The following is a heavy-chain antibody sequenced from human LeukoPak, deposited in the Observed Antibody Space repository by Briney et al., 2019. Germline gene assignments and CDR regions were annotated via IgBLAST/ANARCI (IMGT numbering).Heavy chain of an antibody. D-gene: IGHD3-3*01. CDR2: IYYSGST. CDR1: GGSISSSSYY. CDR3: ARGVFLEWLLWSDDAFDI. J-gene: IGHJ3*02. Sequence: SETLSLNCTVSGGSISSSSYYWGWIRQSPGKGLEWIGSIYYSGSTYYNPSLKSRVTISVDTSKNQFSLKLSSVTAADTAVYYCARGVFLEWLLWSDDAFDIWGQGTMVTVSS. V-gene: IGHV4-39*07.